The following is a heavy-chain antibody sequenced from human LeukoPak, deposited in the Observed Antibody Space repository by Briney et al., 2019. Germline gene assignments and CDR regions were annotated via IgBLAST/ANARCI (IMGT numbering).Heavy chain of an antibody. V-gene: IGHV4-61*10. CDR2: IYDSGGT. CDR3: ACLTTADAFDI. Sequence: SETLSLTCTVSGGSISSGSYYWSWIRQPAGKGLEWIGYIYDSGGTNYNPSLKSRVTISVDTSKNQFSLKLSSVTAADTAVYYCACLTTADAFDIWGQGTMVTVSS. CDR1: GGSISSGSYY. J-gene: IGHJ3*02. D-gene: IGHD3-22*01.